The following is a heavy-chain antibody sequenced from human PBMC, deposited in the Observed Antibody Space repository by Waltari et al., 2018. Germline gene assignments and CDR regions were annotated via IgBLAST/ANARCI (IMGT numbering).Heavy chain of an antibody. D-gene: IGHD3-22*01. CDR2: VNPNSGGT. V-gene: IGHV1-2*02. J-gene: IGHJ2*01. CDR1: GYTFTGYY. CDR3: ATRYDSSGYYYENWYFDL. Sequence: QVQLVQSGAEVKKPGASVKVSCKASGYTFTGYYMHWVRQAPGQGLEWMGWVNPNSGGTNCAQKFQGRVTMTRDTSISTAYMELSRLRSDDTALYYCATRYDSSGYYYENWYFDLWGRGTLVTVSS.